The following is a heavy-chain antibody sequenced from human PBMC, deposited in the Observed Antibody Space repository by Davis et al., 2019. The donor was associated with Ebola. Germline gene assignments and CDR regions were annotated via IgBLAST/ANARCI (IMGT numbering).Heavy chain of an antibody. V-gene: IGHV3-33*01. CDR3: ARDPGIAVAAFYYYYGMDV. Sequence: GESLKISCAASGFTFSSYGMHWVRQAPGKGLEWVAVIWYDGSNKYYADSVKGRFTISRDNSKNTLYLQMNSLRAEDTAVYYCARDPGIAVAAFYYYYGMDVWGQGTTVTVSS. D-gene: IGHD6-19*01. CDR1: GFTFSSYG. CDR2: IWYDGSNK. J-gene: IGHJ6*02.